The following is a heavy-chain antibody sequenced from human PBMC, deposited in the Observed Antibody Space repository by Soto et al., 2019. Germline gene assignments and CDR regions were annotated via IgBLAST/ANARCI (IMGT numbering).Heavy chain of an antibody. Sequence: SETLSLTCTVSGGSISSYYWSWIRQPPGKGLEWIGYIYYSGSTNYNPSLKSRVTISVDTSKNQFSLKLSSVTAADTAVYYCARRWGRSFDYWGQGTTVTVSS. J-gene: IGHJ4*03. CDR3: ARRWGRSFDY. CDR2: IYYSGST. CDR1: GGSISSYY. V-gene: IGHV4-59*08. D-gene: IGHD2-15*01.